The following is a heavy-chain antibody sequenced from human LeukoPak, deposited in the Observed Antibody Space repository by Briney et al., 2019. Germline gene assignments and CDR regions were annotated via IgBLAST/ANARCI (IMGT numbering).Heavy chain of an antibody. CDR2: IYPGDSDT. J-gene: IGHJ4*02. CDR1: GYRFTSYW. Sequence: GESLQISCKGSGYRFTSYWIGWVRQMPGKGLEWKGIIYPGDSDTRYSPSFQGQVPNSADKPIITAYLQWSSLKASDTALYYCARLREYYLDYWGQGTLVTVSS. CDR3: ARLREYYLDY. V-gene: IGHV5-51*01.